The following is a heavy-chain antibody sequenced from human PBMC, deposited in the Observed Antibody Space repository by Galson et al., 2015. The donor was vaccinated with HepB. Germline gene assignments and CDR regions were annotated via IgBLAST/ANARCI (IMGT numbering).Heavy chain of an antibody. CDR3: ANSIRNYFDY. CDR1: GYNFITSA. CDR2: INAGNGNT. V-gene: IGHV1-3*01. J-gene: IGHJ4*02. D-gene: IGHD2-15*01. Sequence: SVKVSCKASGYNFITSAMQWARQAPGQRLEWMGWINAGNGNTRYSQQFQGRVTITRDTSASTVYLEVSSLRSEDTAGYYCANSIRNYFDYWGQGTLVTVSS.